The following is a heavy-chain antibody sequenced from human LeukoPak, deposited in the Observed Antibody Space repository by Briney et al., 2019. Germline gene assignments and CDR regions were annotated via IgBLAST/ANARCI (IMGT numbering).Heavy chain of an antibody. CDR1: GFTFSDYY. D-gene: IGHD2-21*02. CDR3: ARDRVVVTAIYYCYYGMDV. CDR2: ISSSGSTI. V-gene: IGHV3-11*01. Sequence: GGSLRLSCAASGFTFSDYYMSWIRQAAGKGLEWVSYISSSGSTIYYADSVTGRFTISRDNAKNSLYLQMNSLRAEDTAVYYCARDRVVVTAIYYCYYGMDVWGQGTTVTVSS. J-gene: IGHJ6*02.